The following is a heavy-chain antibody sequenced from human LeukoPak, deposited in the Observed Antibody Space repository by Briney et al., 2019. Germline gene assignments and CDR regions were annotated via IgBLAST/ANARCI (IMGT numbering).Heavy chain of an antibody. D-gene: IGHD3-3*01. CDR3: ARDGGYDFWSGYNYYGMDA. CDR2: ISAYNGNT. CDR1: GYTFTSYG. Sequence: ASVKVSCKASGYTFTSYGISWVRQAPGQGLEWMGWISAYNGNTNYAQKLQGRVTMTTDTSTSTAYMELRSLRSDDTAVYYCARDGGYDFWSGYNYYGMDAWGQGTTVTVSS. V-gene: IGHV1-18*01. J-gene: IGHJ6*02.